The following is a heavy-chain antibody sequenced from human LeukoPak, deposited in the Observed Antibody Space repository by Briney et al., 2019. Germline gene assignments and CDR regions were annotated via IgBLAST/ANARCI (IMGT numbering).Heavy chain of an antibody. V-gene: IGHV4-31*03. CDR1: GGSISSGGYY. Sequence: SETLSLTCTVSGGSISSGGYYWSWIRQHPGKGLEWIGYIYYSGSTYYNPSLKSRVTISVDTSKNQFSLKLSSVTAADTAVYYCARGHLVTSSGYYYGERDYWGQGTLVTVSS. CDR2: IYYSGST. CDR3: ARGHLVTSSGYYYGERDY. D-gene: IGHD3-22*01. J-gene: IGHJ4*02.